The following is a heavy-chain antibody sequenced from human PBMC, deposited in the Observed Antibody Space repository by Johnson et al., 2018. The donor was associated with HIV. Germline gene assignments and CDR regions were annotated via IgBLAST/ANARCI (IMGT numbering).Heavy chain of an antibody. J-gene: IGHJ3*02. CDR2: ISGSGGST. CDR3: AREDGGSTGYDSSGYYPFDI. Sequence: VQLVESGGGLVQPGGSLRLSCAASGFTFSSYAMSWVRQAPGKGLEWVSAISGSGGSTYYADSVKGRFTISRDNAKNSLYLQMNSLRVEDTALYYCAREDGGSTGYDSSGYYPFDIWGQGTMVTVSS. D-gene: IGHD3-22*01. V-gene: IGHV3-23*04. CDR1: GFTFSSYA.